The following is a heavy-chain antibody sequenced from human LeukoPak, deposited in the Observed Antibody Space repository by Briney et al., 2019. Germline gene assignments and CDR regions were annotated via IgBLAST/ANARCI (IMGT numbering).Heavy chain of an antibody. CDR2: IKQDGREK. CDR1: GFTFSSYW. V-gene: IGHV3-7*01. J-gene: IGHJ4*02. D-gene: IGHD6-19*01. CDR3: ARDQYSSGESDY. Sequence: PGGPLRLSCAASGFTFSSYWMSWVRQAPGKGLEGVANIKQDGREKYYVDSVKGRFTISRDNAKNSLYLQMNSLRAEDTAVYYCARDQYSSGESDYWGQGTLVTVSS.